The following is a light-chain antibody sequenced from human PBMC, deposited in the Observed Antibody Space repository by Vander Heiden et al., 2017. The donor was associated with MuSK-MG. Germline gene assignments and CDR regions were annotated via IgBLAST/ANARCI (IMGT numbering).Light chain of an antibody. CDR2: DAS. CDR1: QSVSSY. J-gene: IGKJ3*01. CDR3: QQRSNWPRT. Sequence: EIVLTQYPATLSLSPGERATLSCRASQSVSSYLAWYQQKPGQAPRLLIYDASNRATGIPARFSGSGSGTDFTLTISSLEPEDFAVYYCQQRSNWPRTFGHGTKVDIK. V-gene: IGKV3-11*01.